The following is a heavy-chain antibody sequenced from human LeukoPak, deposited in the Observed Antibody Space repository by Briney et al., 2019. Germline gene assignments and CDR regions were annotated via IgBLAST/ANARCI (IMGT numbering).Heavy chain of an antibody. Sequence: SETLSLTCTVSGGSISSGSYYWSWIRQPAGRRLEWIGRIYNTGSAKYNPSLKSRVTMSVDTSKNQFSLKLRTVTAADTAVYYCARGWSSGYPDSDAFDMWGQGTMVTVSS. CDR1: GGSISSGSYY. CDR3: ARGWSSGYPDSDAFDM. CDR2: IYNTGSA. J-gene: IGHJ3*02. D-gene: IGHD3-22*01. V-gene: IGHV4-61*02.